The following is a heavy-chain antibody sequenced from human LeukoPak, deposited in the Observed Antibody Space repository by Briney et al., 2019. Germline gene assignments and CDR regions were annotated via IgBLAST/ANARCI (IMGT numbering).Heavy chain of an antibody. V-gene: IGHV4-59*08. Sequence: PSETLSLTCTVSGGSISSYYWSWIRQPPGKGLEWIGCIYYSGSTNYNPSLKSRVTISVDTSKNQFSLKLSSVTAADTAVYYCARFEFPQTFDYWGQGTLVTVSS. CDR1: GGSISSYY. D-gene: IGHD3-10*01. CDR2: IYYSGST. CDR3: ARFEFPQTFDY. J-gene: IGHJ4*02.